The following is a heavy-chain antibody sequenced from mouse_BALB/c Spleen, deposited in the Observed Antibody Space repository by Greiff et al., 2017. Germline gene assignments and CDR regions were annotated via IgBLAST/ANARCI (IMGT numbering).Heavy chain of an antibody. CDR3: ANYYGSSGFAY. J-gene: IGHJ3*01. CDR1: GFTFSSYA. Sequence: EVHLVESGGGLVKPGGSLKLSCAASGFTFSSYAMSWVRQTPEKRLEWVASISSGGSTYYPDSVMGRFTISRDNARNILYLQMSRLRSEDAAMYYCANYYGSSGFAYWGQGTLVTVSA. V-gene: IGHV5-6-5*01. CDR2: ISSGGST. D-gene: IGHD1-1*01.